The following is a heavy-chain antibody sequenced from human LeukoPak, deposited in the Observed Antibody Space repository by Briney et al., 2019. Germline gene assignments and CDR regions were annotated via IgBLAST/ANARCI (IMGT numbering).Heavy chain of an antibody. D-gene: IGHD5-18*01. Sequence: GGSLRLSCAASGFTFSSYEMNWVRQAPGKGLEWISAISGSSSNVYYAASVRGRFTISRDNAENSLYLQLNTMRAEDTAVYYCARGFRDTAMFWDYWGQGTLVTVSS. V-gene: IGHV3-48*03. J-gene: IGHJ4*02. CDR1: GFTFSSYE. CDR3: ARGFRDTAMFWDY. CDR2: ISGSSSNV.